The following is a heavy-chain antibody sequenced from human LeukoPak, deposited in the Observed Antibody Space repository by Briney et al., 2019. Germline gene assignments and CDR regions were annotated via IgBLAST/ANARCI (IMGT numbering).Heavy chain of an antibody. V-gene: IGHV1-46*01. CDR1: GYIFTSYY. CDR2: INPSGGST. Sequence: GASVKVSCKASGYIFTSYYMEWVRQAPGQGLEWMGIINPSGGSTSYAQKFQGRVTMTRDTSTSTFYMEMSSLRSEDTAVYYCARGRPHGNDYWGQGTLVTVSS. D-gene: IGHD4-23*01. J-gene: IGHJ4*02. CDR3: ARGRPHGNDY.